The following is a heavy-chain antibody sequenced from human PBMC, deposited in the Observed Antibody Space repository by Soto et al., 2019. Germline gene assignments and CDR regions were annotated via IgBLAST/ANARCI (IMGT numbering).Heavy chain of an antibody. D-gene: IGHD3-22*01. CDR1: GYTFTSYG. CDR3: AKWLYYYDSSGYPY. CDR2: MNPNSGNT. Sequence: GASVKVSCKASGYTFTSYGISWVRQATGQGLEWMGWMNPNSGNTGYAQKFQGRVTMTRNTSISTAYMELSSLRSEDTAVYYCAKWLYYYDSSGYPYWGQGTLATVSS. J-gene: IGHJ4*02. V-gene: IGHV1-8*02.